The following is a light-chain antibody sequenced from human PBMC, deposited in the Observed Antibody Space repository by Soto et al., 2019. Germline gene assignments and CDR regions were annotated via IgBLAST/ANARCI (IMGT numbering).Light chain of an antibody. Sequence: QSVLTQSPSASGTPGQRVTISCSGRSSNIGGNVVNWYQQLPGTAPKLLIYSNTQRPSGVPDRFSGSKSGTSASLAISGLQSEDEADYYCAAWDDSLNGHVFGTGTKVTVL. CDR3: AAWDDSLNGHV. CDR2: SNT. CDR1: SSNIGGNV. J-gene: IGLJ1*01. V-gene: IGLV1-44*01.